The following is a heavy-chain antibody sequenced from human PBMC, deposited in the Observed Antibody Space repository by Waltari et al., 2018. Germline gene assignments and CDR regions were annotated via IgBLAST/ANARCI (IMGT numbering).Heavy chain of an antibody. D-gene: IGHD6-6*01. CDR3: ASRNSSPSPHSHYYYYMDV. CDR1: GGTFSSYA. V-gene: IGHV1-69*10. Sequence: QVQLVQSGAEVKKPGSSVKVSCKASGGTFSSYAISWVRQAPGQALEWMGGINPILGIANYAQKFQGRVTITADKSTSTAYMELSSLRSEDTAVYYCASRNSSPSPHSHYYYYMDVWGKGTTVTVSS. CDR2: INPILGIA. J-gene: IGHJ6*03.